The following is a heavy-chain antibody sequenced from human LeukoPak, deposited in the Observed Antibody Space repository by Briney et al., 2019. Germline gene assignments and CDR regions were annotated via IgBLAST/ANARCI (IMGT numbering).Heavy chain of an antibody. CDR1: GFTFSPYG. V-gene: IGHV3-30*18. J-gene: IGHJ4*02. Sequence: PGRSLRLSCAASGFTFSPYGMHWVRQAPGKGLEWVAVISYDGSNKYYADSVKGRFTISRDNSKNTLYLQMNSLRAEDTAVYYCAKLLVVAPTTVTSYWGQGTLVTVSS. CDR2: ISYDGSNK. D-gene: IGHD2-15*01. CDR3: AKLLVVAPTTVTSY.